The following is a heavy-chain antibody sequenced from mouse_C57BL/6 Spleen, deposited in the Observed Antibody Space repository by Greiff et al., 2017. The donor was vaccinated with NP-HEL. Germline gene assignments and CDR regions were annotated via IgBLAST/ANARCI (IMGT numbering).Heavy chain of an antibody. CDR3: ATWGSSYYYARDD. V-gene: IGHV1-76*01. D-gene: IGHD1-1*01. CDR1: GYTFTDYY. J-gene: IGHJ4*01. Sequence: VQLKQSGAELVRPGASVKLSCKASGYTFTDYYINWVKQRPGQGLEWIAKIYPGSGNTYYNQKFKGKATLTAEKSSSTAYMQLSSLTSEDSAVYFCATWGSSYYYARDDWGQGTSVTVSS. CDR2: IYPGSGNT.